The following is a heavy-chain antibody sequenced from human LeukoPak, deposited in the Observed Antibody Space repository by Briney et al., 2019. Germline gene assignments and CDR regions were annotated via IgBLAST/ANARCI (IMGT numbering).Heavy chain of an antibody. CDR2: ISFHGSNDVSNN. CDR1: AFTFSSCA. Sequence: PGGSLRLSCAASAFTFSSCAMHWVRQAPGKGLEWGAVISFHGSNDVSNNHYADSVKGRFTISRDNSKNTLSLQMNSLRVEDTGMYYCTTIHYWGRGTLITVSS. J-gene: IGHJ4*02. V-gene: IGHV3-30-3*01. CDR3: TTIHY.